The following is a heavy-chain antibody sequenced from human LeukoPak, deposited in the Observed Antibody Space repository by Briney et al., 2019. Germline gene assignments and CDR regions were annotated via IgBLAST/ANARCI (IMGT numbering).Heavy chain of an antibody. CDR1: GFTFSFCA. V-gene: IGHV3-30*02. CDR3: TKGDDYGANTRLPKYNWFDP. Sequence: GGSLRLSCAASGFTFSFCAMHWVRQAPGKGLEWVTFIRYDGNNKNYADSVKGRFTISRDNSRDTLYLQMNSLRAEDTAVYYCTKGDDYGANTRLPKYNWFDPWGQGTLVTVSS. D-gene: IGHD4-23*01. CDR2: IRYDGNNK. J-gene: IGHJ5*02.